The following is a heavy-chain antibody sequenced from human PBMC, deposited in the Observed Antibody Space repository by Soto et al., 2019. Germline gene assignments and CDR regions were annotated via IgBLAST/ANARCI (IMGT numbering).Heavy chain of an antibody. CDR2: LIPVFGTS. V-gene: IGHV1-69*01. Sequence: QVQLVQSGAEVKKPGSSVKVSCRASGDSFSNYAVNWLRQAPGRGLEWMGGLIPVFGTSNYAEKFQGRVTITADESTSTAYMELSSLTSEDTAVYYCARAVRTGFYGIDFWGQGTTVSVSS. J-gene: IGHJ6*02. CDR3: ARAVRTGFYGIDF. CDR1: GDSFSNYA.